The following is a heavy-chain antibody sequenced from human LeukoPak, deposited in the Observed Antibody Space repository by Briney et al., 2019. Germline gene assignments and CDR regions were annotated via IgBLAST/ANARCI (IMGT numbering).Heavy chain of an antibody. V-gene: IGHV4-59*01. D-gene: IGHD6-13*01. J-gene: IGHJ5*02. Sequence: SETLSLTCTVSGGSISSYYWSWIRQPPGKGLEWIGYIYYSGSTNYNPSLKSRVTISVDTSKNQFSLKLSSVTAADTAVYYCAKMWFSSSWDRQFDPWGQGTLVTVSS. CDR3: AKMWFSSSWDRQFDP. CDR1: GGSISSYY. CDR2: IYYSGST.